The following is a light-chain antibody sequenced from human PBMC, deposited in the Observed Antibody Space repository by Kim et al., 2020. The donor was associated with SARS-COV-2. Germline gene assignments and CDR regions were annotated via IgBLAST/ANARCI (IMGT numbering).Light chain of an antibody. Sequence: GQSVTISCTGTSSDVGDYNYVSWYQQHPGKAPKLLIYDVNKRPSGVPDRFSGSKSGNTASLTISGLQAEDEADYCCCSYAGSYTWVFGGGTQLTVL. J-gene: IGLJ3*02. CDR1: SSDVGDYNY. CDR3: CSYAGSYTWV. V-gene: IGLV2-11*03. CDR2: DVN.